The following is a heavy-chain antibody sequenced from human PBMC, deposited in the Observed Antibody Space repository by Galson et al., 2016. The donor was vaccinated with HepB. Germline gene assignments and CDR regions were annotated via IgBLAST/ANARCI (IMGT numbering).Heavy chain of an antibody. V-gene: IGHV3-74*01. J-gene: IGHJ3*02. CDR3: ARDYGHCYGSVCYDSFDM. D-gene: IGHD2-2*03. Sequence: SLRLSCAASGFTFSTYWMHWVRQVPGKGLVWFSRIDTDGSRTTYADSVKGRSSISSDNTKKTLYLQMNCLRTDGTAVYFCARDYGHCYGSVCYDSFDMCGQGTMVTVSS. CDR1: GFTFSTYW. CDR2: IDTDGSRT.